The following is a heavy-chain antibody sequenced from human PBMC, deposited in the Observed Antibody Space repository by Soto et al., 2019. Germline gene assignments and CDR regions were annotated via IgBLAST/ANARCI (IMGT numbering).Heavy chain of an antibody. CDR2: INPKSGGT. V-gene: IGHV1-2*04. J-gene: IGHJ3*02. D-gene: IGHD4-4*01. CDR3: ATPGTGSTTSWAFDI. Sequence: ASVKVSCKASGYTFTGYYMHWVRQAPGQGLEWMGWINPKSGGTNYAQKFQGWVTKTRDTSIRTAYMELSRLRADDTAVYYCATPGTGSTTSWAFDIWGQGTMVTVSS. CDR1: GYTFTGYY.